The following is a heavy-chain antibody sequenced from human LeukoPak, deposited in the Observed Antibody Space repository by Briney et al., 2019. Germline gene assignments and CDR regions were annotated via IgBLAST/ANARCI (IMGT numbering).Heavy chain of an antibody. V-gene: IGHV3-21*01. Sequence: GGSLRLSCAASGFTFSSYSMNWVRQAPGKGLEWVSSISSSSSYIYYADSVKGRFTISRDNAKNSLYLQMNSLRVEDTAVYYCARDHYGDYDNWFDPWGQGTLVTVSS. CDR2: ISSSSSYI. CDR3: ARDHYGDYDNWFDP. CDR1: GFTFSSYS. J-gene: IGHJ5*02. D-gene: IGHD4-17*01.